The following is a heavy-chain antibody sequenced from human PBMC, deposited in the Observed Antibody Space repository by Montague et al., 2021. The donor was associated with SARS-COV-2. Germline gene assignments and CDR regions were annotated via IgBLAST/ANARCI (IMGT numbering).Heavy chain of an antibody. V-gene: IGHV4-59*02. D-gene: IGHD1-14*01. Sequence: SETLSLTCTVSGASVGSSDWGWIRQSPGKGLEWIGYFYSVGSTDCNPSLKSRATISRDTSKNQFSLEVRSVTAADTAVYYCARETMTADAFDIWGQGTMVTVSS. CDR1: GASVGSSD. CDR3: ARETMTADAFDI. CDR2: FYSVGST. J-gene: IGHJ3*02.